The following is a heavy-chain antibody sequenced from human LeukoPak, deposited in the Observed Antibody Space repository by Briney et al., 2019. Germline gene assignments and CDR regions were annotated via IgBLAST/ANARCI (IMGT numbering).Heavy chain of an antibody. V-gene: IGHV1-2*07. CDR1: GYTFTGYY. CDR3: ARVVSRYCSSTSCPFDY. D-gene: IGHD2-2*01. CDR2: INPNSGGT. J-gene: IGHJ4*02. Sequence: SVKVSCKASGYTFTGYYMHWVRQAPGQGLEWMGWINPNSGGTNHAHKFQGRVTMTRDTSISTAYIELGRLRTDDTAVYYCARVVSRYCSSTSCPFDYWGQGTLVTVSS.